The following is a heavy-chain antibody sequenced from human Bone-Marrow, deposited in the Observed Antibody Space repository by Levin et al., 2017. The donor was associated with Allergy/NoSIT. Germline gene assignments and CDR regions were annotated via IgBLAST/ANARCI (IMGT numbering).Heavy chain of an antibody. J-gene: IGHJ4*02. CDR3: AKDRYDSSGYYLSGIDS. V-gene: IGHV3-23*01. CDR1: GFTFSNYA. D-gene: IGHD3-22*01. CDR2: ISPNGGDT. Sequence: VASVKVSCAASGFTFSNYAMSWVRQAPGKGLEWISAISPNGGDTFYSEAVRGRLTISRDNSNVYLQMSSLRADDTAVYYCAKDRYDSSGYYLSGIDSWGQGTLVTVSS.